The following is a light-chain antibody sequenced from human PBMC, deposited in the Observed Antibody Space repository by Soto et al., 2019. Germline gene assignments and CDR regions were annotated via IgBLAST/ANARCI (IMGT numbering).Light chain of an antibody. V-gene: IGKV3-20*01. Sequence: EIVLTQSQGTLYLSPGERGTLSCRASQSVSSSSLASYQQKPGQAPRHLIYGASSRATGIPDRFSGSGSRTDFTRTISRLEPEDFAVYYCQHYGSSPPMYTFGQGTKLEIK. CDR1: QSVSSSS. CDR3: QHYGSSPPMYT. J-gene: IGKJ2*01. CDR2: GAS.